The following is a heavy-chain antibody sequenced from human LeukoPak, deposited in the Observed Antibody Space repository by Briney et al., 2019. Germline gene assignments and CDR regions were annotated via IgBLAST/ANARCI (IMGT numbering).Heavy chain of an antibody. J-gene: IGHJ6*02. Sequence: GASVKVSCKASGYTFTGYYMHGVRQAPGQGLEWMGRINPKSGGTNYAQKFQGRVTMTRDTSISTAYMELRRLRSDDTAVYYCARGQREDIVVESPDYYGMDVWGQGTTVTVSS. D-gene: IGHD2-2*01. CDR3: ARGQREDIVVESPDYYGMDV. CDR2: INPKSGGT. CDR1: GYTFTGYY. V-gene: IGHV1-2*06.